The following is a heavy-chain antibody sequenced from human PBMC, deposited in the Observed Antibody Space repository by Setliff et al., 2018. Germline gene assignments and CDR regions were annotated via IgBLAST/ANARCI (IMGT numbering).Heavy chain of an antibody. CDR3: ARDQEIGLSGSYSFFDY. V-gene: IGHV3-30*04. Sequence: GGSLRLSCAASGFTFSSYAMYWVRQAPGKGLEWVAVISYDGSNKYYADSVKGRFTISRDNSKNTLYLQMNSLRAEDTAVYYCARDQEIGLSGSYSFFDYWGQGTLVTVSS. D-gene: IGHD3-3*01. J-gene: IGHJ4*02. CDR1: GFTFSSYA. CDR2: ISYDGSNK.